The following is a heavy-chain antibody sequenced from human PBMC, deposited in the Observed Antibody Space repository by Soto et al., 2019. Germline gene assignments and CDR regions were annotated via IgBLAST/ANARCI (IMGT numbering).Heavy chain of an antibody. J-gene: IGHJ6*02. D-gene: IGHD4-17*01. CDR1: GFTVRSNN. V-gene: IGHV3-53*01. CDR3: ATRTGPSYYAMNV. CDR2: INTYGST. Sequence: GGSLRLSWAASGFTVRSNNMTWVRQAPEKGLEWGSIINTYGSTYYADSVKGRFTISRDTSKMFLQMNSLRAADTAVYYCATRTGPSYYAMNVWGQGTTVTVSS.